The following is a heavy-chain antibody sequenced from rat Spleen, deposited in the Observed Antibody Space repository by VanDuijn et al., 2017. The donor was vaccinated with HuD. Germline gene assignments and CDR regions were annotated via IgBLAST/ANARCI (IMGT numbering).Heavy chain of an antibody. V-gene: IGHV5-58*01. CDR3: AREPSGYGYNIMDA. J-gene: IGHJ4*01. CDR1: GFTFSSYW. D-gene: IGHD4-3*01. CDR2: ISPDGGST. Sequence: EVQLVETGGGLVHPGESLKLSCVASGFTFSSYWMFWIRQAPGEGLEWLSSISPDGGSTYYPDSMKGRFTISRDNAENPVYLQMNSLRSEDTAIYYCAREPSGYGYNIMDAWGQGVSVTVSS.